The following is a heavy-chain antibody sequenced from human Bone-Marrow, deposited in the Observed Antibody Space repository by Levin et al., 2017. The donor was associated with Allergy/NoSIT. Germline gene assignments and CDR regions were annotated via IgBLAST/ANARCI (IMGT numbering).Heavy chain of an antibody. CDR1: GYTLTDYY. CDR2: IYPNSGGA. J-gene: IGHJ3*02. Sequence: GESLKISCKASGYTLTDYYIHWVRQAPGQGLEWMGWIYPNSGGAMYAQRFQGRVTMIVDTSVSTAYMAVTSDDSAVYYCATTWAGLATPYVAFEIWGQGTMVTVSS. D-gene: IGHD3-16*01. V-gene: IGHV1-2*02. CDR3: ATTWAGLATPYVAFEI.